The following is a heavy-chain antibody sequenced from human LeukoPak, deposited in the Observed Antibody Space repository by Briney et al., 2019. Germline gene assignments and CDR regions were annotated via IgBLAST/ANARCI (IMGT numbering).Heavy chain of an antibody. CDR2: MNPNSGNT. CDR1: GYTFPRYD. V-gene: IGHV1-8*01. D-gene: IGHD3-16*02. CDR3: ARSGGIVDENYMDL. J-gene: IGHJ6*03. Sequence: SVNVSRKACGYTFPRYDINWLGQATGKGGDWMGWMNPNSGNTGYAQKVQGIVTMTSTTSLRSAYIQLSSVRSVYTRVHHRARSGGIVDENYMDLWGKGTTVTVSS.